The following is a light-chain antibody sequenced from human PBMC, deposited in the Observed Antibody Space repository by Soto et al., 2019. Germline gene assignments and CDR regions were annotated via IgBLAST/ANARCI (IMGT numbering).Light chain of an antibody. CDR2: DVS. CDR3: YSCAGSDIWV. Sequence: QSALTQPPSVSGSPGQTVTISCTGTSTDVGGYNYVSWYQQHPGKAPKLMIYDVSNRPSGVPDRFSGSKSGNTASLTISGVQAEDDADYYCYSCAGSDIWVFGGGTKLTVL. CDR1: STDVGGYNY. V-gene: IGLV2-11*01. J-gene: IGLJ2*01.